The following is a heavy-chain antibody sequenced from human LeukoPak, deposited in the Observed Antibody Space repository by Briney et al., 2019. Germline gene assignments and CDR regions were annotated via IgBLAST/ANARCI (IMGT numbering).Heavy chain of an antibody. CDR2: INTNTGNP. CDR3: AREFRVPAATSPGDYYYYMDV. J-gene: IGHJ6*03. D-gene: IGHD2-2*01. Sequence: ASVKVSCKASGYTFNSYGLSWVRQAPGQGLEWMGWINTNTGNPTYAQGFTGRFVFSLDTSVSTAYLQISSLKAEDTAVYYCAREFRVPAATSPGDYYYYMDVWGKGTTVTVSS. V-gene: IGHV7-4-1*02. CDR1: GYTFNSYG.